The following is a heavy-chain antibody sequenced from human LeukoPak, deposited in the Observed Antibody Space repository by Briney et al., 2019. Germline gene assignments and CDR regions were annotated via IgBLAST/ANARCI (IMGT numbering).Heavy chain of an antibody. CDR3: ARVASVGATRALDY. Sequence: PSETLSLTCTVSGGSITSDYWSWIRQPPGKGLESIGYIYYSGSTNYNPSLKSRVTISVDTSKNQFSLKLSSGTAADTAVYYCARVASVGATRALDYWGQGTLVTVSS. V-gene: IGHV4-59*01. J-gene: IGHJ4*02. CDR2: IYYSGST. D-gene: IGHD1-26*01. CDR1: GGSITSDY.